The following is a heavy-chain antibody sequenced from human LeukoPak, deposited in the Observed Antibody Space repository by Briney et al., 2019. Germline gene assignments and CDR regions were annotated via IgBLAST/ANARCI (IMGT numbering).Heavy chain of an antibody. Sequence: PGGSLRLSCAASGFTLSSYTMSWVRQAPGKGLEWVSSFRSRDGTTYYADSVEGRFTISRDDSKNTLYLQMSSLRAEDTAVYYCGKVPTYYNILTGYTSDIWGQGTMVTVSS. CDR1: GFTLSSYT. J-gene: IGHJ3*02. CDR3: GKVPTYYNILTGYTSDI. V-gene: IGHV3-23*01. CDR2: FRSRDGTT. D-gene: IGHD3-9*01.